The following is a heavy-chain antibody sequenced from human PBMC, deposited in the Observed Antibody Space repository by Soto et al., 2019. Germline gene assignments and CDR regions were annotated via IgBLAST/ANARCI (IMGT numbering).Heavy chain of an antibody. D-gene: IGHD3-3*01. J-gene: IGHJ6*02. CDR2: INPSGGST. CDR1: GYTFTSYY. Sequence: VASVKVSCKASGYTFTSYYMHWVRQAPGQGLEWMGIINPSGGSTSYAQKFQGRVTMTRDTSTSTVYMELSSLRSEDTAVYYCARGSYYDFWSGYSTTYYYYGMDVWGQGTTVTSP. V-gene: IGHV1-46*01. CDR3: ARGSYYDFWSGYSTTYYYYGMDV.